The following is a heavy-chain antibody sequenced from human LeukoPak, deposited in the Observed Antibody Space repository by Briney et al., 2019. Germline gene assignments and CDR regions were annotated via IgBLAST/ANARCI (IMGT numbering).Heavy chain of an antibody. D-gene: IGHD6-13*01. J-gene: IGHJ4*02. CDR2: ISSSGSTI. CDR1: GFTFSSYE. CDR3: ARDSSKSIAAAVTYFDY. V-gene: IGHV3-48*03. Sequence: QPWGSLRLSCAASGFTFSSYEMNWVRQAPGKGLEWVSYISSSGSTIYYADSVKGRFTISRDNAKNSLYLQMNSLRAEDTAVYYCARDSSKSIAAAVTYFDYWGQGTLVTVSS.